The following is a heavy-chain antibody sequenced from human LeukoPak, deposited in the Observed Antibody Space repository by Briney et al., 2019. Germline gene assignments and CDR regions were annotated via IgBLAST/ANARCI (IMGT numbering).Heavy chain of an antibody. V-gene: IGHV3-53*01. D-gene: IGHD4-17*01. J-gene: IGHJ4*02. CDR3: ARGEDYGDYFDY. CDR2: IYSGGST. Sequence: DPGGSLRLSCAASGFTVSANYMSWVRQAPGKGLEWVSVIYSGGSTYYADSVKGRFTISRDNSKNTLSLQMNSLRAEDTAVYYCARGEDYGDYFDYWGQGTLVTVSS. CDR1: GFTVSANY.